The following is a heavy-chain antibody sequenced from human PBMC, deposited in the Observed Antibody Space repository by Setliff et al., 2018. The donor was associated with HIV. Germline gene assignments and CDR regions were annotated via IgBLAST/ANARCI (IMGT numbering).Heavy chain of an antibody. CDR1: GFSIPTYW. Sequence: GESLKISCKGSGFSIPTYWIGWVRQMPGKGLEWMGIIYPGDSETTYSPSFQGQVTLSADKSISTAYLQWSSLKTSDTAIYFCARGDSYYGSGSYPRRPEYFQHWGRGTLVTVSS. V-gene: IGHV5-51*01. D-gene: IGHD3-10*01. CDR2: IYPGDSET. J-gene: IGHJ1*01. CDR3: ARGDSYYGSGSYPRRPEYFQH.